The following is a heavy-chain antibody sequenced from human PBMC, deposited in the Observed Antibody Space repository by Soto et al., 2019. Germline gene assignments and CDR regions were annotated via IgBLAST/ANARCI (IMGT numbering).Heavy chain of an antibody. CDR3: ARVLTGGAATFHYYGMDV. CDR2: ISYDGSNK. V-gene: IGHV3-30-3*01. CDR1: GFTFSSYA. Sequence: GGSLRLSCAASGFTFSSYAMHWVRQAPGKGLEWVAVISYDGSNKYYADSVKGRFTISRDNSKNTLYLQMNSLRAEDTAVYYCARVLTGGAATFHYYGMDVWGQGTTVTVSS. J-gene: IGHJ6*02. D-gene: IGHD2-15*01.